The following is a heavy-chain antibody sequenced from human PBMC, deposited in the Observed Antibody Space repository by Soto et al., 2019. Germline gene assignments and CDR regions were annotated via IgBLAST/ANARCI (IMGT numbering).Heavy chain of an antibody. Sequence: QDRLVQSGVEVKKPGASVRVSCKASGYSFTNYGITWVRQAPGQGFEWMGWISAYNGNTNYAQKFKGRVTLTTDASTSTAYLELRSPRSDDTAVYYCARDRGVAPPVAGNTHYYYHMDVWGKGTTVTVSS. J-gene: IGHJ6*03. CDR1: GYSFTNYG. CDR3: ARDRGVAPPVAGNTHYYYHMDV. CDR2: ISAYNGNT. V-gene: IGHV1-18*01. D-gene: IGHD6-19*01.